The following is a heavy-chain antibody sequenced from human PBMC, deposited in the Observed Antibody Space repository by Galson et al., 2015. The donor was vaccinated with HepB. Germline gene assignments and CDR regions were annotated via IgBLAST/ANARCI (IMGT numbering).Heavy chain of an antibody. D-gene: IGHD5-18*01. CDR2: IYSGGNT. CDR3: ARRHTYGLD. J-gene: IGHJ4*02. Sequence: SLRLSCAASGSTVSSNSMNWVRQAPGKGLEWVSLIYSGGNTDYADSVKGRFTISRDNSKNTLFLQMNSVRVDDTAVYYCARRHTYGLDWGQGTLVTVSS. CDR1: GSTVSSNS. V-gene: IGHV3-53*01.